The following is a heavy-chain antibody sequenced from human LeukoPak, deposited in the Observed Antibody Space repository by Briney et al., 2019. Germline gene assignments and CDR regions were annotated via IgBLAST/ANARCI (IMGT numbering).Heavy chain of an antibody. J-gene: IGHJ4*02. CDR3: ARTRHGIAAADYFDY. CDR2: IYHSGST. D-gene: IGHD6-13*01. V-gene: IGHV4-30-2*01. Sequence: SETLSLTCTVSGGSISSYSWSWIRQPPGKGLEWIGYIYHSGSTYYNPSLKSRVTISVDRSKNQFSLKLSSVTAADTAVYYCARTRHGIAAADYFDYWGQGTLVTVSS. CDR1: GGSISSYS.